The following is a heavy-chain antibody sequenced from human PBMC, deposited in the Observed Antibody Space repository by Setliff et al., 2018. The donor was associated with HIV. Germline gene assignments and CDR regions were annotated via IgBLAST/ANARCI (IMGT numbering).Heavy chain of an antibody. J-gene: IGHJ4*02. Sequence: ASVKVSCKASGYTFTKYGLSWVRQAPGQGLEWMGWINTHNGNTNSAQKFQGRVTMTTDTSTSTAYMEQRNLRSDDTAVYYCARYPMSPFLEWSCDSWGQGTLVTVSS. D-gene: IGHD3-3*02. CDR2: INTHNGNT. CDR3: ARYPMSPFLEWSCDS. CDR1: GYTFTKYG. V-gene: IGHV1-18*01.